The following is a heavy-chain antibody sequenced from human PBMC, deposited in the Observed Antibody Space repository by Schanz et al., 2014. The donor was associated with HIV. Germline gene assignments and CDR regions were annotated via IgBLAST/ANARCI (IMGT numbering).Heavy chain of an antibody. CDR2: IWYDGSNK. Sequence: VHLVESGGGLVKPGGSLRLSCAASGFTFSRYSMNWVRQAPGKGLEWVAVIWYDGSNKYYADSVKGRFTISRDNSKNTLYLQINSLRAEDTAVYYCAKGQRGMVRGDIDYWGQGTLVTVSS. CDR1: GFTFSRYS. J-gene: IGHJ4*02. CDR3: AKGQRGMVRGDIDY. V-gene: IGHV3-33*06. D-gene: IGHD3-10*01.